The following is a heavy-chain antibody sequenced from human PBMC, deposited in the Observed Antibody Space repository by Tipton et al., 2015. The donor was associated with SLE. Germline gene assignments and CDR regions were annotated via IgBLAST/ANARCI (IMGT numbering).Heavy chain of an antibody. CDR3: VREPSTIRDFDY. CDR2: INPDGSRT. CDR1: GFPFRTSW. J-gene: IGHJ4*02. Sequence: GSLRLSCAASGFPFRTSWMHWVRQGPGKGLVWVARINPDGSRTVYADSVKGRFTISRDNAKNTLYLQMDSLRAEDTALYYCVREPSTIRDFDYWGQGTLVTVSS. V-gene: IGHV3-74*01. D-gene: IGHD1-1*01.